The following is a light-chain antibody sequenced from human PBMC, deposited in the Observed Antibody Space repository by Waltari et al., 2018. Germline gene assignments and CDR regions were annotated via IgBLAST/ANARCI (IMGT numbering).Light chain of an antibody. V-gene: IGLV2-11*01. Sequence: QSALTQPRSVSGSPGQSVTISCTGTSSDVGNYNYVSWYQQHPGKAPKLMIYDVSKRPSGVPDRFSGSKSGNTASLSISGLQGDDEADYYCCSYAGSYTVFGGGTKLTVL. CDR2: DVS. CDR3: CSYAGSYTV. CDR1: SSDVGNYNY. J-gene: IGLJ2*01.